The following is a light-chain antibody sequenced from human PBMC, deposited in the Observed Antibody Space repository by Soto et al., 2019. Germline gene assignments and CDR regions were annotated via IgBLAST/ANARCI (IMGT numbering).Light chain of an antibody. CDR3: QQRHMWPIT. J-gene: IGKJ5*01. CDR2: DAY. V-gene: IGKV3-11*01. CDR1: QSFRGL. Sequence: EIVVTQSPGTLSLSPGERATLSCRASQSFRGLLAWYQQKPGQAPRLLIYDAYNRATGIPPRFSGSGSGTDFTLTISSLEPEDSAVYYCQQRHMWPITFGQGTRLEIK.